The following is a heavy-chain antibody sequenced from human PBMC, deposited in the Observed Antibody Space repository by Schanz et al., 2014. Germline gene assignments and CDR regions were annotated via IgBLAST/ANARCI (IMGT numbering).Heavy chain of an antibody. V-gene: IGHV3-30*19. J-gene: IGHJ6*02. CDR1: GFIFSNYG. CDR3: ARVRRRIATPSTPSFRNYYYYAMDV. D-gene: IGHD6-13*01. CDR2: ISYDGSNK. Sequence: QVQMVESGGGVVQPGRSLRLSCAASGFIFSNYGMHWVRQAPGKGLEWVAVISYDGSNKYYADSVKGRFTISRDNSKNTLYLQMNSLRAEDTSVYFCARVRRRIATPSTPSFRNYYYYAMDVWGQGTTVTVSS.